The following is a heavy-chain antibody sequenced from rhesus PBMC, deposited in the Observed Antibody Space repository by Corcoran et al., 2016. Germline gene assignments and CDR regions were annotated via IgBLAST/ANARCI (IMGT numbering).Heavy chain of an antibody. CDR2: IYGSSGST. CDR1: GGSISSNY. V-gene: IGHV4-160*01. CDR3: ARVNSYYEDDYGYYSKYYFDY. Sequence: QVQLQESGPGLVKPSETLSLTCAVSGGSISSNYWSWIRQPPGKGLEWIGYIYGSSGSTYSNPSLKSRVTSSTDTSKNQFSLKLSSVTAADTAVYYCARVNSYYEDDYGYYSKYYFDYWGQGVLVTVSS. J-gene: IGHJ4*01. D-gene: IGHD3-9*01.